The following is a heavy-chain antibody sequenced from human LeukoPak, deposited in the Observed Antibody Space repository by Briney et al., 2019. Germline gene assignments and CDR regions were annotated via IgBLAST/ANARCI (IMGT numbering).Heavy chain of an antibody. CDR1: GFTFSSYG. V-gene: IGHV3-23*01. J-gene: IGHJ4*02. D-gene: IGHD3-10*01. Sequence: GGSLRLSCAASGFTFSSYGMSWVRQAPGKGLEWVSSISGSGGTTYYADSVKGRFTLSRDNSKSTLYLQMNSLRAEDTAVYYCAKVSRSLRFGEAGDYWGQGTLVTVSS. CDR3: AKVSRSLRFGEAGDY. CDR2: ISGSGGTT.